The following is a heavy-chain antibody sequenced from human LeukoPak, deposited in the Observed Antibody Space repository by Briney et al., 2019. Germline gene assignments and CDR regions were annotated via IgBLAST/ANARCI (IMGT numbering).Heavy chain of an antibody. CDR1: GYTFTSYG. CDR2: NSAYNGNT. D-gene: IGHD3-10*01. V-gene: IGHV1-18*01. CDR3: ARDYYGSGSYHFDY. J-gene: IGHJ4*02. Sequence: ASVKVSCKASGYTFTSYGISWVRQAPGQGLEWMGWNSAYNGNTNYAQKLQGRVTMTTDTSTSTAYMELRSLRSDDTAVYYCARDYYGSGSYHFDYWGQGTLVTVSS.